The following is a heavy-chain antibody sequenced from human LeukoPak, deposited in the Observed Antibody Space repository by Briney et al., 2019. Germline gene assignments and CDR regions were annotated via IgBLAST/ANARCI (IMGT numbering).Heavy chain of an antibody. V-gene: IGHV1-2*02. J-gene: IGHJ4*02. CDR3: ARSMRGIAAAGTIPYDY. CDR2: INPNSGGT. CDR1: GYTFTGHY. Sequence: ASVKVSCKASGYTFTGHYMHWVRQAPGQGLEWMGWINPNSGGTNYAQKFQGRVTMTRDTSISTAYMELSRLRSDDTAVYYCARSMRGIAAAGTIPYDYWGQGTLVTVSS. D-gene: IGHD6-13*01.